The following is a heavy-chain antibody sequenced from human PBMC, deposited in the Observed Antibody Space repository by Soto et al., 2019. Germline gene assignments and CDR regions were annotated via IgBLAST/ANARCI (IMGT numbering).Heavy chain of an antibody. CDR3: ARVAVVTRGIDS. J-gene: IGHJ4*02. Sequence: EVQLVESGGGLVQPGGSLRLSCVASGFTFSDSWMHWVRQAPGKGLVWVSRVTEDGSGANYADSVQGRFTISRDNAKNTVYLQMNSLRADDTAVYYCARVAVVTRGIDSWGQGTLVTVSS. D-gene: IGHD6-19*01. CDR2: VTEDGSGA. V-gene: IGHV3-74*01. CDR1: GFTFSDSW.